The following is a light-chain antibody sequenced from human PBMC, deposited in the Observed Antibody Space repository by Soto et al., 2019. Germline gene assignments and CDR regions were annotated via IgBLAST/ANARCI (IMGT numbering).Light chain of an antibody. CDR3: QQYASSPGT. CDR1: QSVSSY. V-gene: IGKV3-20*01. CDR2: DAS. Sequence: EIVLTQSPAAVSLSPGERATLSCRASQSVSSYLAWYQQKPGQAPRLLIYDASNRATGIPDRFSGSGSGTDFTLTISGLEPEDFAVYYCQQYASSPGTFGQGTKVDIK. J-gene: IGKJ1*01.